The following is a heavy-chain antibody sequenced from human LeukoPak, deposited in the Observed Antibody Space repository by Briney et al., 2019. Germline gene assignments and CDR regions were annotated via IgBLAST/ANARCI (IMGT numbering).Heavy chain of an antibody. Sequence: ASVKVSCKASGYTFTSYGISWVRQAPGQGLEWMGWISAYNGNTNYAQKPQGRVTMTTDPSTSTAYVELRSLRSDDTAVYYCAMARYCSGGSCYRKPNYYYYGMDVWGQGTTVTVSS. D-gene: IGHD2-15*01. V-gene: IGHV1-18*01. J-gene: IGHJ6*02. CDR1: GYTFTSYG. CDR3: AMARYCSGGSCYRKPNYYYYGMDV. CDR2: ISAYNGNT.